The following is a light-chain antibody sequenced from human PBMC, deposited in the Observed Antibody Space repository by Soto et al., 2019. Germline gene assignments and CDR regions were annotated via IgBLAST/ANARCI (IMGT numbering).Light chain of an antibody. CDR3: GTWDDSLSVVV. CDR1: SSNIGSNF. J-gene: IGLJ2*01. V-gene: IGLV1-51*01. Sequence: QSVLTQPPSVSAAPGQKVTISCSASSSNIGSNFLSWYQQLPGTAPKLLIYDNNQRPSGIPDRFSGSKSGTSATLGITGLQTGDEADYYCGTWDDSLSVVVFGGGTKLTVL. CDR2: DNN.